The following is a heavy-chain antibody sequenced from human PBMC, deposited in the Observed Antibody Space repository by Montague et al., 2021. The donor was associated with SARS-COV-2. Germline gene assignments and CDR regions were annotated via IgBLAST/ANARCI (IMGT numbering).Heavy chain of an antibody. V-gene: IGHV4-39*01. J-gene: IGHJ4*02. D-gene: IGHD3-22*01. Sequence: SETLSLTCTVSGGSISSSSYYWGWIRQPPGKGLEWIGSIYYSGSTYYNPSLKSRVTISVDTSKNQFSLKLSSVTAADTAVYYCARQGPFTMIVGNISDYWGQGTLVTVSS. CDR3: ARQGPFTMIVGNISDY. CDR2: IYYSGST. CDR1: GGSISSSSYY.